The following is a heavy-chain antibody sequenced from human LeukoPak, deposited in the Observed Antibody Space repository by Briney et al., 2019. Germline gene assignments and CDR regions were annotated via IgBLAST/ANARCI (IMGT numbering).Heavy chain of an antibody. D-gene: IGHD1-26*01. CDR1: GGSISSSSYY. CDR2: IYYSGST. V-gene: IGHV4-39*01. J-gene: IGHJ5*02. CDR3: ARHRRPRIVGAARWFDP. Sequence: PSETLSLTCTVSGGSISSSSYYWGWIRQPPGKGLEWIGSIYYSGSTYYNPSLKSRVTISVDTSKNQFSLKLSSVTAADTAVYYCARHRRPRIVGAARWFDPWGQGTLVTVSS.